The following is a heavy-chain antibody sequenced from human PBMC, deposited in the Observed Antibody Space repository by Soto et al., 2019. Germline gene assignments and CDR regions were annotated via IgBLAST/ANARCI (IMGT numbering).Heavy chain of an antibody. J-gene: IGHJ5*02. CDR1: GGSISSGGYY. Sequence: SETLSLTCTVSGGSISSGGYYWSWIRQHPGKGLEWIGYIYYSGSTYYNPSLKSRVTISVDTSKNQFSLKLSSVTAADTAVYYCARVDRAIVVVPAAIDLWGQGTLVTVSS. CDR3: ARVDRAIVVVPAAIDL. CDR2: IYYSGST. V-gene: IGHV4-31*03. D-gene: IGHD2-2*01.